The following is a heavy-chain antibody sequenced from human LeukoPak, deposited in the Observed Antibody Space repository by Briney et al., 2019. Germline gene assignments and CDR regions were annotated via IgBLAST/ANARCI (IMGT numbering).Heavy chain of an antibody. CDR2: ISSSSSYI. CDR3: VRDGSGSVEFDY. J-gene: IGHJ4*02. V-gene: IGHV3-21*01. D-gene: IGHD3-10*01. Sequence: GGSLRLSCAASGFTFSSYSMNWVRQAPGKGLEWVSSISSSSSYIYYADSVKGRFTISRDNAKNSLYLQMYSLRVEDTAVYYCVRDGSGSVEFDYWGQGTLVTVSS. CDR1: GFTFSSYS.